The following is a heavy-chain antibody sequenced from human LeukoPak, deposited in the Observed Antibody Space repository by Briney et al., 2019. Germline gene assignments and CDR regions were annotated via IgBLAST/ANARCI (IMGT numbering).Heavy chain of an antibody. CDR2: ISGSGGST. Sequence: PGGSLRLSCAASGFTLSSYAMSWVRQAPGKGLEWVSAISGSGGSTYYADSVKGRFTIPRDNSKNTLYLQMNSLRAEDTAVYYCAVTRRFEGAFDIWGQGTMVTVSS. J-gene: IGHJ3*02. V-gene: IGHV3-23*01. D-gene: IGHD3-10*01. CDR1: GFTLSSYA. CDR3: AVTRRFEGAFDI.